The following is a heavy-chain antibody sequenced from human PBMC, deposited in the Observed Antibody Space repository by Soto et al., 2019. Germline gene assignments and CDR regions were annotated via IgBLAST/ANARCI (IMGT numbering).Heavy chain of an antibody. CDR3: AKQLGSGGYFDL. CDR1: GFTFSSYS. J-gene: IGHJ2*01. Sequence: EVQLVESGGGLVKPGGSLRLSCAASGFTFSSYSMNWVRQAPGKGLEWVSSISSSSSYIYYADSVKGRFTISRDNAKNSLYLQMNSLRAEDTAVYYFAKQLGSGGYFDLWGRGTLVTVSS. CDR2: ISSSSSYI. V-gene: IGHV3-21*01. D-gene: IGHD1-1*01.